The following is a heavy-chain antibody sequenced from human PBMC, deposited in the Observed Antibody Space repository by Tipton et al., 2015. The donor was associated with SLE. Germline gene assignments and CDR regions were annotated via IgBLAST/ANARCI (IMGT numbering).Heavy chain of an antibody. J-gene: IGHJ4*02. D-gene: IGHD6-13*01. CDR1: GGSISSSIYY. CDR2: IYYSGGT. V-gene: IGHV4-39*07. CDR3: ACQPDYSSTWYRDY. Sequence: TLSLTCTVSGGSISSSIYYWGWIRQPPGKGLEWIGSIYYSGGTYYNPSLKSRVTISVDTSKNQFSLRLSFVTAADTAMYYCACQPDYSSTWYRDYWGQGTLVTVSS.